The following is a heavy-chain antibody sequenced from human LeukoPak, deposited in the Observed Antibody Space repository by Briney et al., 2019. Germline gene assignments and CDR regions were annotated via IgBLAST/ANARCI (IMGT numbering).Heavy chain of an antibody. CDR3: ARDQAYYYNSLGDY. Sequence: GGSLRLSCAASGFTFSTHAMHWVRQAPGKGLEWVAIISSDGNNKYYADSVKGRFTISRDSSKNTLYLQMNSLRAEDSAVYYCARDQAYYYNSLGDYWGQGTLVTVSS. V-gene: IGHV3-30*04. J-gene: IGHJ4*02. D-gene: IGHD3-22*01. CDR2: ISSDGNNK. CDR1: GFTFSTHA.